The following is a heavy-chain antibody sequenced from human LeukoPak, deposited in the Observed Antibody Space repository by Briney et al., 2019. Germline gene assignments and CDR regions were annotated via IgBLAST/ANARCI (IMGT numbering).Heavy chain of an antibody. CDR1: GFTFSDHY. Sequence: GGSLRLSCAASGFTFSDHYMDWVRQAPGKGLEWVGRTRNKANDYTTEYAAAVKGRFSISRDDSKNSLYMQMNSLNTDDTAVYYCARFIAEAGAYWLDPWGQGTLVTVSP. J-gene: IGHJ5*02. CDR2: TRNKANDYTT. D-gene: IGHD6-19*01. CDR3: ARFIAEAGAYWLDP. V-gene: IGHV3-72*01.